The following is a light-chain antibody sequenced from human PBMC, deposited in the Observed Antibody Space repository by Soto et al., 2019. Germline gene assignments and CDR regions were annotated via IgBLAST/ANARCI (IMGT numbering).Light chain of an antibody. CDR2: GAS. V-gene: IGKV3-15*01. CDR3: QQYNNWPRT. CDR1: QSVSSN. Sequence: EIVMTQSPATLSVSPGERATLSCRASQSVSSNLAWYQQKPGQAPRLLIYGASTRATGGPARFSGSGSGTEFTLTISSLQSEDFAVYYCQQYNNWPRTFGQGTKVEIK. J-gene: IGKJ1*01.